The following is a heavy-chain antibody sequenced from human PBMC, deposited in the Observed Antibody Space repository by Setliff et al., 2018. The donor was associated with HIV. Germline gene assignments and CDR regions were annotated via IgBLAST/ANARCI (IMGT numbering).Heavy chain of an antibody. D-gene: IGHD2-2*01. CDR2: INHSGDT. CDR3: VRGYCSSTTCYDDYYYMDV. CDR1: GGSIGSSSYY. V-gene: IGHV4-39*07. Sequence: SETLSLTCTVSGGSIGSSSYYWGWIRQPPGKGLEWIGDINHSGDTDYRPSLKSRVTISVDTSKNQFFLKLSSVTAADTAVYYCVRGYCSSTTCYDDYYYMDVWGKGSTVTVSS. J-gene: IGHJ6*03.